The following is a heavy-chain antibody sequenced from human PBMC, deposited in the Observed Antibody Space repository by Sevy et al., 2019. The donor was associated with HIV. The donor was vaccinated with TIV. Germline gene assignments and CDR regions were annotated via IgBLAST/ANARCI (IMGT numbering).Heavy chain of an antibody. CDR2: IIPIRGTV. V-gene: IGHV1-69*13. Sequence: ASVKVSCKASGGTFSSYGISWVRQAPGQGLEWMGGIIPIRGTVKYAQKFQGRVTITADESTKTAYMELSSLRSEDTAVYYCARGGGNGWYYFDYWGQETLVTVSS. D-gene: IGHD6-19*01. CDR1: GGTFSSYG. CDR3: ARGGGNGWYYFDY. J-gene: IGHJ4*02.